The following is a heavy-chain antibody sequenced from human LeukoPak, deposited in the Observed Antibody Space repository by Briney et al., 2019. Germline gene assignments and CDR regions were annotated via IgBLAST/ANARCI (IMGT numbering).Heavy chain of an antibody. Sequence: PGGSLRLSCAASGFTFTSYGMYWVRQAPGKGLEWVAFIRYDGSNKYYADSVKGRFTISRDNSKNTLYLQMNSLRAEDTAVYYCAKDGHDYGGNEYFDYWGQGTLVTVSS. CDR1: GFTFTSYG. V-gene: IGHV3-30*02. D-gene: IGHD4-23*01. CDR3: AKDGHDYGGNEYFDY. CDR2: IRYDGSNK. J-gene: IGHJ4*02.